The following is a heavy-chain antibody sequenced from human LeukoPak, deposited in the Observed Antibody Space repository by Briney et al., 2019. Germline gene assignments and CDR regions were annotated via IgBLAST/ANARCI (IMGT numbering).Heavy chain of an antibody. CDR1: GGSISSYY. J-gene: IGHJ4*02. CDR2: IYSSGST. V-gene: IGHV4-4*07. D-gene: IGHD2-8*02. Sequence: SETLSLTCTVSGGSISSYYWSWIRQPAGKGLEWIGRIYSSGSTKYNPSVKSRLTMSVDTSKNQFSLKLNSVTAADTAVYYCARDPSWSSGYLDSWGQGTLVTVSS. CDR3: ARDPSWSSGYLDS.